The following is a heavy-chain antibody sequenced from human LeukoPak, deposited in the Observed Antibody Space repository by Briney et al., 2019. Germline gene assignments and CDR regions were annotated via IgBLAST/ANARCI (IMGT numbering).Heavy chain of an antibody. CDR2: INWNGGST. CDR1: GFTFDDYG. CDR3: ARDISSSSGAYFDY. J-gene: IGHJ4*02. Sequence: PGGSLRLSCAASGFTFDDYGMSWVRQAPGKGLEWVSGINWNGGSTAYADSVKGRFTISRDNAKNSLYLQMNSLRAEDTALYYCARDISSSSGAYFDYWGQGTLVTVSS. V-gene: IGHV3-20*04. D-gene: IGHD6-6*01.